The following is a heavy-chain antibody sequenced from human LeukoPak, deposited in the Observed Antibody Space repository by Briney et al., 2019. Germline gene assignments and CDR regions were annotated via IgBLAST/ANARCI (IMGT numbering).Heavy chain of an antibody. D-gene: IGHD6-13*01. V-gene: IGHV3-48*04. CDR1: GFTFSSYS. Sequence: PGGSLRLSCAASGFTFSSYSMNGVRQAPGKGVEGVSYISSSSISIYYADSVKGRFTISRDNAKNSLFLQMNSLRAEDTAVYYWARDSTSSWYWIDPWGQGTLVTVSS. CDR2: ISSSSISI. J-gene: IGHJ5*02. CDR3: ARDSTSSWYWIDP.